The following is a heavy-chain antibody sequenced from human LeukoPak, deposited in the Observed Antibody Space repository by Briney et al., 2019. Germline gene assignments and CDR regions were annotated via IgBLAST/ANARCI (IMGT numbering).Heavy chain of an antibody. CDR3: AKDLAVRQQLSRYYYYYGMDV. V-gene: IGHV3-30*18. CDR2: ISYDGSNK. J-gene: IGHJ6*02. Sequence: GGSLRLSCAASGFTVSSYGMHWVRQAPGKGLEWVAVISYDGSNKYYAHSVKGRFTIYRDNSKNTMYLQMNSLRAEDTAVYYCAKDLAVRQQLSRYYYYYGMDVWGQGTTVTVSS. D-gene: IGHD6-13*01. CDR1: GFTVSSYG.